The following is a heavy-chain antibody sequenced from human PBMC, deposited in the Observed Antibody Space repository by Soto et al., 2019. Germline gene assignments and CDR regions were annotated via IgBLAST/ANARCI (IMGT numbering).Heavy chain of an antibody. V-gene: IGHV3-11*01. J-gene: IGHJ6*02. CDR1: GFTFSDYY. CDR2: ISSSGSTI. D-gene: IGHD2-8*02. CDR3: GRCRTDSYAMDV. Sequence: PGGSLRLSCAASGFTFSDYYMSWIRQAPGKGLEWVSYISSSGSTIYYADSVKGRFTISRDNAKNSLYLQMNSLRSDDTAMYYCGRCRTDSYAMDVWGQGTTVTVSS.